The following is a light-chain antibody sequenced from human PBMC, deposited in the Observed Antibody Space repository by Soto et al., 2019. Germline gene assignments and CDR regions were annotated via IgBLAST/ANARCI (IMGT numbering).Light chain of an antibody. Sequence: QPVLTQPASVSGSPGQSITISCTGTSSDVGSYNLVSWYQQHPGKAPKLMLYEGSKRPSGVSNRFSGSKSGNTASLTISGLQAEDEADYYCCSYAGSSTHAVFGGGTQLTVL. J-gene: IGLJ7*01. CDR2: EGS. V-gene: IGLV2-23*01. CDR1: SSDVGSYNL. CDR3: CSYAGSSTHAV.